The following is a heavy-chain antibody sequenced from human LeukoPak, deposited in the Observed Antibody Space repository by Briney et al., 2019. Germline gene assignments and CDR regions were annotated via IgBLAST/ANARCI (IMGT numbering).Heavy chain of an antibody. CDR2: MNPNSGNT. CDR1: GYTFTSYD. D-gene: IGHD3-3*01. CDR3: ARTRITIFGVVIKHYYYYYMDV. Sequence: ASVKVSCKASGYTFTSYDINWVRQATGQGHEWMGWMNPNSGNTGYAQKFQGRVTMTRNTSISTAYMELSSLRSEDTAVYYCARTRITIFGVVIKHYYYYYMDVWGKGTTVTVSS. J-gene: IGHJ6*03. V-gene: IGHV1-8*01.